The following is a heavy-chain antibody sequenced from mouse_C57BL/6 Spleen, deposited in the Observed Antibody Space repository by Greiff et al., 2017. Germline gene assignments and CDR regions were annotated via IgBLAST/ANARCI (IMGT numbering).Heavy chain of an antibody. J-gene: IGHJ2*01. D-gene: IGHD3-1*01. CDR1: GFTFSDYG. Sequence: EVMLVESGGGLVKPGGSLKLSCAASGFTFSDYGMHWVRQAPEKGLEWVADIRSGSSNIYYDDTVTGRFTISSDNAKNTLFLQMTSLRSEDTAMYYCARDRHRGSFDYWGQGTTLTVSS. CDR2: IRSGSSNI. CDR3: ARDRHRGSFDY. V-gene: IGHV5-17*01.